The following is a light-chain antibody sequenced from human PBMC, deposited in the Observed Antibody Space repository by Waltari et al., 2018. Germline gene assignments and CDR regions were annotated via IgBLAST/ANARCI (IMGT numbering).Light chain of an antibody. CDR1: QSVGRS. CDR2: GAS. Sequence: EIVLTQSPGTLSLSPGERATLSCRASQSVGRSLTRYQQKPGQAPRLLMYGASSRATGIPDRFSGSGSGTDFSLTISRLEPEDFALYYCQHYVRLPVSFGQGTKVDIK. V-gene: IGKV3-20*01. J-gene: IGKJ1*01. CDR3: QHYVRLPVS.